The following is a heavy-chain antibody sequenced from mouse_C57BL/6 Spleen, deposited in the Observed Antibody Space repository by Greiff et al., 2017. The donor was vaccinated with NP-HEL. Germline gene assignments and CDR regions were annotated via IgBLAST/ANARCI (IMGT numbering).Heavy chain of an antibody. CDR3: ARSDDYDWFAY. Sequence: VKLQESGAELVRPGTSVKVSCKASGYAFTNYLIEWVKQRPGQGLEWIGVINPGSGGTNYNEKFKGKATLTADKSSSTAYMQLSSLTSEDSAVYFCARSDDYDWFAYWGQGTLVTVSA. D-gene: IGHD2-4*01. V-gene: IGHV1-54*01. CDR1: GYAFTNYL. J-gene: IGHJ3*01. CDR2: INPGSGGT.